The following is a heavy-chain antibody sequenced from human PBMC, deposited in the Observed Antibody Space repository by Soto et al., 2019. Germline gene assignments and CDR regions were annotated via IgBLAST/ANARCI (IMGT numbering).Heavy chain of an antibody. CDR1: GGTFSSYG. CDR3: ARGVLEWSPYGMDV. D-gene: IGHD3-3*01. Sequence: ASVKVSCKASGGTFSSYGISWVRQAPGQGLEWMGWISAYNGNTNYAQKLQGRVTMTTDTSTSTAYMELRSLRSDDTAVYYCARGVLEWSPYGMDVWGQGTTVTVSS. V-gene: IGHV1-18*04. J-gene: IGHJ6*02. CDR2: ISAYNGNT.